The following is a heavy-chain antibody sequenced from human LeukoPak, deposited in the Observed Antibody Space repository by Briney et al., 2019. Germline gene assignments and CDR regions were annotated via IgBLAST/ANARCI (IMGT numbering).Heavy chain of an antibody. D-gene: IGHD6-19*01. V-gene: IGHV3-48*03. Sequence: GVSLRLSCAASGFTFSSYEMNWVRQAPGKGLEWVSYISSSGSTIYYADSVKGRSTISRDNAKNSLYLQMNSLRAEDTAVYYSAREGSSGWKIDYWGQRTLVTVSS. CDR3: AREGSSGWKIDY. CDR2: ISSSGSTI. J-gene: IGHJ4*02. CDR1: GFTFSSYE.